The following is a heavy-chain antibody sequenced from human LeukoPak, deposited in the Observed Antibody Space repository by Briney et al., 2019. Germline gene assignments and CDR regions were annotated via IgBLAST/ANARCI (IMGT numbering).Heavy chain of an antibody. J-gene: IGHJ4*02. Sequence: ASVKVSCKASGYTFTGYYMHWVRQAPGQGLEWVGRINPNSGGTNYAQKFQGRVTMTRDTSISTAYMELSRLRSDDTAVYYCARDKRTIAAGGTIGYWGQGTLVTVSS. D-gene: IGHD6-13*01. CDR2: INPNSGGT. CDR1: GYTFTGYY. V-gene: IGHV1-2*06. CDR3: ARDKRTIAAGGTIGY.